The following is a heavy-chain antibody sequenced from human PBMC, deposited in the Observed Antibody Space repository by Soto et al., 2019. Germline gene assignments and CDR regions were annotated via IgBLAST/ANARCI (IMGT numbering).Heavy chain of an antibody. J-gene: IGHJ6*02. CDR3: TREYSSSWTGYYYGMDV. CDR1: GFTFGDYA. CDR2: IRSKAYGGTT. D-gene: IGHD6-13*01. V-gene: IGHV3-49*04. Sequence: PGGSLRLSCTASGFTFGDYAMSWVRQAPGKGLEWVGFIRSKAYGGTTEYAASVKGRFTISRDDSKSIAYLQMNSLKTEDTAVYYCTREYSSSWTGYYYGMDVWGQGTTVTVSS.